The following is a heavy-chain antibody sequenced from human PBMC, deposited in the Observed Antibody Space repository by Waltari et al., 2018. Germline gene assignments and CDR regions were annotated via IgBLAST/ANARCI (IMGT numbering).Heavy chain of an antibody. CDR1: GYTLTELS. V-gene: IGHV1-24*01. J-gene: IGHJ3*02. Sequence: QVQLVQSGAEVKKPGASVKVSCKVSGYTLTELSMHWVRQAPGKGLEWMGGFDPEYCETIYAQKFQGRVTMTEDTSTDTAYMELSSLRSEDTAVYYCATDATMGPYDAFDIWGQGTMVTVSS. CDR2: FDPEYCET. D-gene: IGHD3-10*01. CDR3: ATDATMGPYDAFDI.